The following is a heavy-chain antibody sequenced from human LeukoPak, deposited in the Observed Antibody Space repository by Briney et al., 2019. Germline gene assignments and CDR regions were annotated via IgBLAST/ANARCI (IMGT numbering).Heavy chain of an antibody. D-gene: IGHD6-19*01. CDR3: ARIIAVAVYYYYYYMDV. CDR1: GGSISSYY. Sequence: SETLSLTCTVSGGSISSYYWSWIRQPPGKGLEWIGYIYYSGSTNYNPSLKSRVTISVDTSKNQFSLKLSSVTAADTAVYYCARIIAVAVYYYYYYMDVRGKGTTVTISS. V-gene: IGHV4-59*12. CDR2: IYYSGST. J-gene: IGHJ6*03.